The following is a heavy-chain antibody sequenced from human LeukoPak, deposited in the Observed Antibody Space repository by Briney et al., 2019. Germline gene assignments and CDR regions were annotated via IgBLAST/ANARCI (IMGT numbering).Heavy chain of an antibody. D-gene: IGHD5-12*01. J-gene: IGHJ6*03. CDR2: IYTSGST. CDR1: GGSISSYY. Sequence: PSETLSLTCTVSGGSISSYYWSWIRQPAGKGLEWIGRIYTSGSTNYNPSLKSRVTMSVDTSKNQFSLKLGSVTAADTAVYYCARDGATGYYYYMDVWGKGTTVTVSS. V-gene: IGHV4-4*07. CDR3: ARDGATGYYYYMDV.